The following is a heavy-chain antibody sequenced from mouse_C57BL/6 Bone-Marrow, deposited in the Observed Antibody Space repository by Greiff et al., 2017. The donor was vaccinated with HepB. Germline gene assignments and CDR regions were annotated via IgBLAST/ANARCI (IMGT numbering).Heavy chain of an antibody. V-gene: IGHV5-4*03. Sequence: EVKLMESGGGLVKPGGSLKLSCAASGFTFSSYAMSWVRQTPEKRLEWVATISDGGSYTYYPDNVKGRFTISRDNAKNNLYLQMRHLKSEDTAVYYCARGRGYDYDVDWFAYWGQGTLVTVSA. J-gene: IGHJ3*01. CDR3: ARGRGYDYDVDWFAY. CDR1: GFTFSSYA. D-gene: IGHD2-4*01. CDR2: ISDGGSYT.